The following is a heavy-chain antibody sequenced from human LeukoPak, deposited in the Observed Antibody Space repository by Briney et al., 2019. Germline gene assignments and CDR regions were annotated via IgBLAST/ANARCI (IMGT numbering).Heavy chain of an antibody. J-gene: IGHJ6*03. CDR1: GLTFSSYG. CDR2: ISGSGGST. V-gene: IGHV3-23*01. CDR3: AKHAGKDVLRFLEWHYYYYYMDV. Sequence: GGSLRLSCAASGLTFSSYGMSWVRQAPGKGLEWVSAISGSGGSTYYADSVKGRFTISRDNSKNTLYLQMNSLRAEDTAVYYCAKHAGKDVLRFLEWHYYYYYMDVWGKGTTVTVSS. D-gene: IGHD3-3*01.